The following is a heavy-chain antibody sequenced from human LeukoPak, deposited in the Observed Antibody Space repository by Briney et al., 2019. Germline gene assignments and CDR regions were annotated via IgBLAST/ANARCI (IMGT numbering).Heavy chain of an antibody. J-gene: IGHJ4*02. D-gene: IGHD4-11*01. Sequence: PSETLSLTCAVFGESFGDYYWNWFRQPPGKGLEWIGEINHSGSTNYSPSLKSRVTISVDTSKSQFSLTVKSVTAAGTSVYYCARGNYIDYPRGFDFWGQGTPVTVSS. CDR1: GESFGDYY. CDR3: ARGNYIDYPRGFDF. CDR2: INHSGST. V-gene: IGHV4-34*01.